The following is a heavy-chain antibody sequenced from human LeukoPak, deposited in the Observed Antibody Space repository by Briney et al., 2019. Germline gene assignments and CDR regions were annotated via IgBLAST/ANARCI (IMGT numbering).Heavy chain of an antibody. CDR3: ATVVVSYYYGSGSYYYFDY. CDR2: ISGSGGST. CDR1: GFTFSSYA. Sequence: GGSLRLSCAASGFTFSSYAMSWVRQAPGKGLEWVSAISGSGGSTYYADSVKGRFTISRDNSKNTLYLQMNSLRAEDTAVYYCATVVVSYYYGSGSYYYFDYWGQGTLVTVSS. J-gene: IGHJ4*02. V-gene: IGHV3-23*01. D-gene: IGHD3-10*01.